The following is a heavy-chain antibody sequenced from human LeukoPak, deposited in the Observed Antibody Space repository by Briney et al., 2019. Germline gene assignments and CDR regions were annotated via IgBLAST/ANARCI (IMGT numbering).Heavy chain of an antibody. Sequence: GGSLRLSCAASGFTFSSYWMHWVRQAPGKGLVWVSTINTDGTTTYADSVKGRFTISRDNAKNTLFLQMHSLRAEDTAVYSCTRGHPGEFDYWGQGTLVTVSS. CDR3: TRGHPGEFDY. CDR1: GFTFSSYW. J-gene: IGHJ4*02. CDR2: INTDGTT. V-gene: IGHV3-74*01. D-gene: IGHD3-10*01.